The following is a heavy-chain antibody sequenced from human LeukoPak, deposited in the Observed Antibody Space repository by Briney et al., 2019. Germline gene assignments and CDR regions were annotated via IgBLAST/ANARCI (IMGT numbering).Heavy chain of an antibody. CDR1: GGSFSGYY. Sequence: SETLSLTCAVYGGSFSGYYWSWIRQPPGKGLEWIGEINHSGSTNYNPSLKSRVTISVDTSKNQFSLKLSSVTAADTAVYYCARGKPRPRYYYMDVWGKGTTVTVSS. CDR3: ARGKPRPRYYYMDV. CDR2: INHSGST. V-gene: IGHV4-34*01. J-gene: IGHJ6*03.